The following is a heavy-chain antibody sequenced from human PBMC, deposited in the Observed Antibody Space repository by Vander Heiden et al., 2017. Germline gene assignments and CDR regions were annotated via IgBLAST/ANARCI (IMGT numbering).Heavy chain of an antibody. V-gene: IGHV3-9*01. CDR3: TKDMEYSARSFGH. D-gene: IGHD6-6*01. CDR1: GFTFDDYA. J-gene: IGHJ4*02. CDR2: SSWNSGYR. Sequence: EVQLVESGGGLVQPGGSLRLSCAASGFTFDDYAMHWGRQAAGRGLEWVAGSSWNSGYRGYADSVKGRFTISRDSAKNSLYMQMNSLRPEDTALYYCTKDMEYSARSFGHWGQGTLVTVSS.